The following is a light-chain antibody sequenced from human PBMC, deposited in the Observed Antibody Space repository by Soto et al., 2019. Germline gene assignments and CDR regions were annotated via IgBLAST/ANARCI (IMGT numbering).Light chain of an antibody. Sequence: DIQMTQSPSSLSASVGDRVTITCRASHSISSYLNWYQQKPGKAPKLLIYAASSLQSGVPSRFSGSGSGTDFTLTISSLQPNDSATYFCQQYHGSSLTFAQGTKVDI. CDR3: QQYHGSSLT. CDR2: AAS. V-gene: IGKV1-39*01. CDR1: HSISSY. J-gene: IGKJ1*01.